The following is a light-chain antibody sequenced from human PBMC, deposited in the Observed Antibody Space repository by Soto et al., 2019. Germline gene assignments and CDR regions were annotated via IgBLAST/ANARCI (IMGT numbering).Light chain of an antibody. V-gene: IGKV3-11*01. Sequence: TVLTQSPGTLSVSPGERASLSCRASQSVSINLAWYQHKPGQAPRLLIYDATNRAPGIPARFSGSGSGTDFSLTISSLEPEDFAVYYCQQRSGWPPRLTFGGGTKVDI. CDR2: DAT. J-gene: IGKJ4*01. CDR1: QSVSIN. CDR3: QQRSGWPPRLT.